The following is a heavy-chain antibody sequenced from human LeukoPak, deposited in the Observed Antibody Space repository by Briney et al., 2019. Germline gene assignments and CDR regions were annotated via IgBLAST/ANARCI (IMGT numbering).Heavy chain of an antibody. CDR1: GGSISSGGYY. V-gene: IGHV4-31*03. Sequence: SETLSLTCTVSGGSISSGGYYWSWIRQHPGKGLEWIGYIYYSGSTYYNPSLKSRVTISVDTSKNQFSLKLSSVTAADTAVYYCAGGVTGFDFDYWGQGTLVTVSS. D-gene: IGHD3-16*01. CDR3: AGGVTGFDFDY. J-gene: IGHJ4*02. CDR2: IYYSGST.